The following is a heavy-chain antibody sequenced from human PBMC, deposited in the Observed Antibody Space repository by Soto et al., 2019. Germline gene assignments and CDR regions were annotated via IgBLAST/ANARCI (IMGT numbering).Heavy chain of an antibody. J-gene: IGHJ4*02. V-gene: IGHV1-3*01. CDR3: ARGGWGNDY. Sequence: QVQLVQSGAEVKKPGASVKVSCKASGYTFTSYAMHWVRQAPGQRLEWMGWINAGNGNTKYSQKFRGRVTITRDTSPSTAYMELSSLRSEDTAVYYCARGGWGNDYWGQGTLVTVSS. CDR2: INAGNGNT. CDR1: GYTFTSYA. D-gene: IGHD2-8*02.